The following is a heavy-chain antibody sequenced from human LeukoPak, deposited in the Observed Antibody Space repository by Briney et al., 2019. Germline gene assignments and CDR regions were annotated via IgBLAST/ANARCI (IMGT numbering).Heavy chain of an antibody. J-gene: IGHJ4*02. CDR2: IYWDDDK. Sequence: SSPTLVKPTQTLTLTCTFSGFSLSTSGERLGWIRQPPGNALEWLALIYWDDDKRYSPSLKSRPTITKDTFKNQVVLTMTNMDPVDTATYYCAHSRGYSSGWYTKPYYFDYWGQGTLVTVSS. V-gene: IGHV2-5*02. CDR1: GFSLSTSGER. D-gene: IGHD6-19*01. CDR3: AHSRGYSSGWYTKPYYFDY.